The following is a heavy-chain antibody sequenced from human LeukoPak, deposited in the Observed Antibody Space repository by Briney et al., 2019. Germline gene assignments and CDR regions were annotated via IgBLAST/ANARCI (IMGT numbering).Heavy chain of an antibody. D-gene: IGHD3-3*01. Sequence: ASVKVSCKASGYTFTSYDINWVRQATGQGLEWMGWMNPNSGNTGYAQKFQGRVTMTRNTSISTAYMELSSLRSEDTAVYYCARGVTHSRPAQHIRFLEWLLHYYYYMDVWGKGTTVTVSS. J-gene: IGHJ6*03. CDR3: ARGVTHSRPAQHIRFLEWLLHYYYYMDV. V-gene: IGHV1-8*01. CDR1: GYTFTSYD. CDR2: MNPNSGNT.